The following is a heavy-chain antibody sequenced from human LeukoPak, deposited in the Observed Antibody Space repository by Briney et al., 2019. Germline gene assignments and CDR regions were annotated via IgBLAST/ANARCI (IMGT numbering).Heavy chain of an antibody. J-gene: IGHJ4*02. CDR3: ARNVYDLRGQWLVPGFDY. CDR1: GFTFGSYE. D-gene: IGHD6-19*01. V-gene: IGHV3-48*03. CDR2: ICTIISTT. Sequence: GGSLRLSCAASGFTFGSYEMNWVRQAPGKELEWVSYICTIISTTYYADSVKGRFTVYRDDAKSSLYLQMSSLRAEDTAVYYCARNVYDLRGQWLVPGFDYWGQGTLVTVSS.